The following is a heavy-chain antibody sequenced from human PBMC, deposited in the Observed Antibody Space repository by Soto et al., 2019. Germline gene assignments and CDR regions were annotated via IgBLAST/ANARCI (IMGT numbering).Heavy chain of an antibody. D-gene: IGHD3-9*01. V-gene: IGHV4-59*01. J-gene: IGHJ1*01. Sequence: PSETLSVTCTVSGDSISSYSWRWIRQPPGKGLEWIGNIHYNGNTKYSHSLKSRVTMSVDTSKNHFSLKLISVTTADTDVYFCARGSLVLRYFDWFAYFQHWGQGTLVTVSS. CDR3: ARGSLVLRYFDWFAYFQH. CDR2: IHYNGNT. CDR1: GDSISSYS.